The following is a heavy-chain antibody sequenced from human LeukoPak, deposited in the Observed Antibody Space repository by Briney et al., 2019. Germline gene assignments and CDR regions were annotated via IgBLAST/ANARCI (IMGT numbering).Heavy chain of an antibody. CDR1: GGSISSYY. Sequence: PSETLSLTCTVSGGSISSYYWSWIRQPPGKGLEWIGCIYYSGSTNYNPSLKSRVTISVDTSKNQFSLKLSSVTAADTAVYYCARLPIVVVPAGLGLYYYYGMDVWGQGTTVTVSS. J-gene: IGHJ6*02. V-gene: IGHV4-59*01. D-gene: IGHD2-2*01. CDR3: ARLPIVVVPAGLGLYYYYGMDV. CDR2: IYYSGST.